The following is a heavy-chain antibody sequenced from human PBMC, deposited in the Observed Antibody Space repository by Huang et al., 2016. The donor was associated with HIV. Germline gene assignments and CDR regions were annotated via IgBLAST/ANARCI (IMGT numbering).Heavy chain of an antibody. CDR3: ARGRTRSSLYDSYYGLDV. D-gene: IGHD6-6*01. Sequence: QVQLVQSGAEVKKPGSSVKVSCKASGGTFSTYAISWVRQAPGQGLEGMGGISPIVGTANDAQKFQGTVTITADEFTSTAYMELSSLRSEDTALYYCARGRTRSSLYDSYYGLDVWGQGTTVTVSS. V-gene: IGHV1-69*01. CDR1: GGTFSTYA. J-gene: IGHJ6*02. CDR2: ISPIVGTA.